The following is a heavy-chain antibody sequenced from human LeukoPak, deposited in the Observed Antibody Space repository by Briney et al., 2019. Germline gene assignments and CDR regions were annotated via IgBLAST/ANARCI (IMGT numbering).Heavy chain of an antibody. CDR3: ARDGIYDILTGGYYYYGMDV. CDR1: GYTFTSYG. J-gene: IGHJ6*04. V-gene: IGHV1-18*04. CDR2: ISAYNGNT. D-gene: IGHD3-9*01. Sequence: ASVKVSCKASGYTFTSYGISWVRQAPGQGLEWMGWISAYNGNTNYAQKLQGRVTMTTDTSTSTAYMELRSPRSDDTAVYYCARDGIYDILTGGYYYYGMDVWGKGTTVTVSS.